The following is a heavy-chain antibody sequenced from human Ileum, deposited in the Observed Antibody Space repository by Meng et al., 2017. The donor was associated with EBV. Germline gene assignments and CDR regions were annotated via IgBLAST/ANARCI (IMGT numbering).Heavy chain of an antibody. J-gene: IGHJ5*02. CDR1: RFSFNNAW. V-gene: IGHV3-15*01. CDR3: VSSWVEP. Sequence: PLVESGGGLVKPGESLRLSCAGSRFSFNNAWVSWVRQAPGKGLEWIARIKDKSGGGTTDYAAPVKGRFSISRDESKNMVYLQMSSLKIEDTAVYYCVSSWVEPWGQGTLVTVSS. D-gene: IGHD2-2*01. CDR2: IKDKSGGGTT.